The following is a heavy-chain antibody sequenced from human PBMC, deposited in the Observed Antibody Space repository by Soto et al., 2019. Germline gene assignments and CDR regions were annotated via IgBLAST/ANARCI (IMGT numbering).Heavy chain of an antibody. J-gene: IGHJ6*02. V-gene: IGHV4-39*01. D-gene: IGHD4-4*01. Sequence: SETLSLTCTVSGGSISSSSYYWGWIRQPPGKGLEWIGSIYYSGSTYYNPSLKSRVTISVDTSKNQFSLKLSSVTAADTAVYYCATTTVGDYYYYYGMDVWGQGTTVTVSS. CDR3: ATTTVGDYYYYYGMDV. CDR1: GGSISSSSYY. CDR2: IYYSGST.